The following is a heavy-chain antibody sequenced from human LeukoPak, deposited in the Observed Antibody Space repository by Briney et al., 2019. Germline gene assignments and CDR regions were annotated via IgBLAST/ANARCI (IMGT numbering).Heavy chain of an antibody. CDR3: ARDSPLRRGDV. CDR2: LSASGTT. CDR1: GGSISNYF. J-gene: IGHJ6*02. Sequence: KPSETLSLTCSVSGGSISNYFWGWLRQPAGKGLEWVGRLSASGTTNYNPSLRSRVTIAVDTSNNQLSLRVSSVTAADTAVYYCARDSPLRRGDVWGQGTTVTVSS. V-gene: IGHV4-4*07.